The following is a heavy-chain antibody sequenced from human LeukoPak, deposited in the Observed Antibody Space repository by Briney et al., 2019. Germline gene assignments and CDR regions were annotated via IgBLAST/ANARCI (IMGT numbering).Heavy chain of an antibody. D-gene: IGHD3-3*01. J-gene: IGHJ4*02. CDR2: IYTSGT. Sequence: SETLSLTCTVSRGSISSGNYYWSWIRQPAGKGLEWIGHIYTSGTTYNPSLKSRVTISVDTSKNQFSLNLSSMTAADTAVYYCARDSLYNFWSGYYHTTYYFDYWGQGTLVTVSS. V-gene: IGHV4-61*09. CDR3: ARDSLYNFWSGYYHTTYYFDY. CDR1: RGSISSGNYY.